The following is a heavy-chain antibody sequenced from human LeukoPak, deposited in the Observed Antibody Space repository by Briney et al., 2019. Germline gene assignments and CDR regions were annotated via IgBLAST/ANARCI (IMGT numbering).Heavy chain of an antibody. CDR3: ARGEAGFDI. CDR1: GGSFSGYY. Sequence: PSETLSLTCAVYGGSFSGYYWSWIRQPPGKGLEWIGEINHSGSTNYNPSLKSRVTISVDTSKNQFSLKLSSVTAADTAVYYCARGEAGFDIWGQGTMVTVSS. J-gene: IGHJ3*02. V-gene: IGHV4-34*01. CDR2: INHSGST. D-gene: IGHD6-25*01.